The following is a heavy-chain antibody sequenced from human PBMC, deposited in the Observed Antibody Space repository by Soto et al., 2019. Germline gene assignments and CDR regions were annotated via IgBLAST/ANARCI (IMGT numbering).Heavy chain of an antibody. Sequence: PGGSLRLSCAASGFTFSSYAMHWVRQAPGKGLEWVAVISYDGSNKYYADSVKGRFTISRDNSKNTLYLQMNSLRAEDTAVYYCARDSSLFSIDYWGQGTLVPVSS. CDR3: ARDSSLFSIDY. D-gene: IGHD3-9*01. CDR2: ISYDGSNK. CDR1: GFTFSSYA. J-gene: IGHJ4*02. V-gene: IGHV3-30-3*01.